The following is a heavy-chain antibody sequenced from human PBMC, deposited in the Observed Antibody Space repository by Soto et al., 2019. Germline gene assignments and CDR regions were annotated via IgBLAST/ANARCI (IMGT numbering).Heavy chain of an antibody. CDR2: INHSGST. CDR3: ARGRRRSPVSWFDP. V-gene: IGHV4-34*01. Sequence: SETLSLTCAVYGGSFSGYYWSWIRQPPGKGLEWIGEINHSGSTNYNPSLKSRVTISVDTSKNQFSLKLSSVTAADTAVYYCARGRRRSPVSWFDPWGQGTLVTVSS. J-gene: IGHJ5*02. CDR1: GGSFSGYY. D-gene: IGHD3-10*01.